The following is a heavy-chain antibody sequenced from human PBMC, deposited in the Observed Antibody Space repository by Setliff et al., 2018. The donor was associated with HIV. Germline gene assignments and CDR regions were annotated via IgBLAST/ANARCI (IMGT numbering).Heavy chain of an antibody. J-gene: IGHJ3*02. CDR3: ASRNMGSGFPQGENAFDI. CDR1: GYTFTYRY. D-gene: IGHD6-19*01. V-gene: IGHV1-45*02. CDR2: ITPFNGNT. Sequence: SVKVSCKASGYTFTYRYLHWVRQAPGQALEWMGWITPFNGNTNYAQKFQDRVTITRDRSMSTAYIELSGLRSEDTAMYYCASRNMGSGFPQGENAFDIWGQGTMVTVSS.